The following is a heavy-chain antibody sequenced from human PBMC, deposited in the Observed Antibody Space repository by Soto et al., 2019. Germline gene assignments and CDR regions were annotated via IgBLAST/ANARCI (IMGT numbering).Heavy chain of an antibody. J-gene: IGHJ4*02. Sequence: EVQLLESGGGLVQPGGSLRLSCAASGFTFSSYAMSWVRQAPGKGLEWVSAISGSGGSTYYADSVKGRFTISRDNSKNTLYLKLNSLSAEDTAVYYCAKDFKGSSGWSITFDYWGQGTLVTVSS. V-gene: IGHV3-23*01. CDR3: AKDFKGSSGWSITFDY. D-gene: IGHD6-19*01. CDR2: ISGSGGST. CDR1: GFTFSSYA.